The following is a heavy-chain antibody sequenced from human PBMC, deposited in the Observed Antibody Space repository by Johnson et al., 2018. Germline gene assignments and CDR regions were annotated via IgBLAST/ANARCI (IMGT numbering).Heavy chain of an antibody. CDR1: GFTFSGSA. CDR2: IRSKANSYAT. D-gene: IGHD4-17*01. J-gene: IGHJ6*03. CDR3: MGSGVTTPPSYSYYYMDV. Sequence: VQLVQSGGGLVQPGGSLKLSCAASGFTFSGSAMHWVRQASGKGLEWVGRIRSKANSYATAYAASVKGRFTISRDDSKNTAYLQMNSLKTEDTAGYYCMGSGVTTPPSYSYYYMDVWGKGTTVTVSS. V-gene: IGHV3-73*01.